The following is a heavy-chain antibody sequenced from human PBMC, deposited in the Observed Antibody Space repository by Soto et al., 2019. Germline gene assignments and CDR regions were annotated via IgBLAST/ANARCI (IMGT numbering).Heavy chain of an antibody. CDR3: ARIPYYNSGTILDH. CDR1: GLDVTSKY. V-gene: IGHV3-53*01. Sequence: GSPELGSAAFGLDVTSKYMSWVCKAAGRGLEWVSVIYAGSITFYADSVKGRFTISRDSSKNSLYLEMNSLRAEDTAVYYCARIPYYNSGTILDHWGQGTLVTGSS. J-gene: IGHJ4*02. D-gene: IGHD3-10*01. CDR2: IYAGSIT.